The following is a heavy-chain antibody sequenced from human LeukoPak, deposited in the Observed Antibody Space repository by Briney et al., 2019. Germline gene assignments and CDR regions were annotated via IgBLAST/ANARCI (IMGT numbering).Heavy chain of an antibody. Sequence: PGGSLRLSCAASGFTFSSYGMHWVRQAPGKGLEWVAFIRYDGSNKYYADSVKGRFTISRDNAKNSLYLQMNSLRAEDTALYYCARLRGYSYGLGSYFDYWGQGTLVTVSS. CDR2: IRYDGSNK. J-gene: IGHJ4*02. D-gene: IGHD5-18*01. V-gene: IGHV3-30*02. CDR1: GFTFSSYG. CDR3: ARLRGYSYGLGSYFDY.